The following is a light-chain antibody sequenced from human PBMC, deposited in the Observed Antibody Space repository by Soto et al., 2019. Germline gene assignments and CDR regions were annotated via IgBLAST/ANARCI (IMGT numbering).Light chain of an antibody. CDR2: DAS. Sequence: EIVLTQSPATLSLSPGERATLSCRASQSVRTSLAWYQQKPDQAPRLLIYDASNRATGIPARFSGSGSGTDFTLTISSLEHEDFAVYYCQQRSDWPVTFGPGTKVDN. CDR1: QSVRTS. J-gene: IGKJ3*01. CDR3: QQRSDWPVT. V-gene: IGKV3-11*01.